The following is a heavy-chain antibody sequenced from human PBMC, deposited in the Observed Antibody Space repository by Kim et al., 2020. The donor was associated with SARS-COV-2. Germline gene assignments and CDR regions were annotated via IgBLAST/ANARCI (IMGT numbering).Heavy chain of an antibody. CDR1: GGSISSYY. Sequence: SETLSLTCTVSGGSISSYYWSWIRQPPGKGLEWIGYIYYSGSTNYNPSLKSRVTISVDTSKNQFSLKLSSVTAADTAVYYCSREIKVGVDYWGQGTLATV. J-gene: IGHJ4*02. D-gene: IGHD3-16*01. V-gene: IGHV4-59*01. CDR3: SREIKVGVDY. CDR2: IYYSGST.